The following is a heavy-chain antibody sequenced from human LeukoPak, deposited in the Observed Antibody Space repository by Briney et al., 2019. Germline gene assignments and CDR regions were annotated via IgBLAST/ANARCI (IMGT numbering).Heavy chain of an antibody. CDR2: IKQDGSDK. CDR1: GFTFTKYW. CDR3: AREVWGPEY. Sequence: PTGGSLRLSCAASGFTFTKYWMTWVRQAPGKGLEWVGNIKQDGSDKNYMDSVKGRFTISRDNTKNSVYLQMSSLGAEDTAVYYCAREVWGPEYWGQGTLVTVSS. J-gene: IGHJ4*02. D-gene: IGHD1-14*01. V-gene: IGHV3-7*01.